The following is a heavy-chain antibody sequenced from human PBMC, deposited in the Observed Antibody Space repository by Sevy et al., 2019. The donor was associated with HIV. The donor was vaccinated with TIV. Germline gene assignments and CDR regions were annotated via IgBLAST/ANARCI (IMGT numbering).Heavy chain of an antibody. CDR1: GFSVSNSY. V-gene: IGHV3-53*01. J-gene: IGHJ3*02. CDR2: IYSGDST. D-gene: IGHD3-22*01. CDR3: ARLCVYYYDSSGYYTTGHAFDI. Sequence: GGSLRLSCAASGFSVSNSYMSWVRQAPGKGLQWVSVIYSGDSTYYTDSVKGRFTISRDNSKTTLYLQMNSLRAEDTAVYYCARLCVYYYDSSGYYTTGHAFDIWGQGTMVTVSS.